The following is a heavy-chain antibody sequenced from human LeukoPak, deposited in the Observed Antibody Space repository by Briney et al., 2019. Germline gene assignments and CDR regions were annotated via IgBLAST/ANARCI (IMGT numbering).Heavy chain of an antibody. J-gene: IGHJ4*02. D-gene: IGHD2-15*01. CDR1: GFTFSSYG. V-gene: IGHV3-30*18. CDR3: AKAPVTTCSGAYCYPFDY. Sequence: GGSLRLSCAASGFTFSSYGMHWVRQAPGKGLEWVAVISYDGSNKYYADSVKGRFTISRDSYKNTLYLQMNSLRAEDAAVYYCAKAPVTTCSGAYCYPFDYWGQGTLVTVSS. CDR2: ISYDGSNK.